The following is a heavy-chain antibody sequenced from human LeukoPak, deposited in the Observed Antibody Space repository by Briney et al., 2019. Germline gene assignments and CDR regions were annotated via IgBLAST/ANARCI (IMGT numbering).Heavy chain of an antibody. D-gene: IGHD6-19*01. Sequence: SETLSLTCAVSGYSISSGYYWGWIRPPPGRGLEWIGSIYHSGSTYYNPSLKSRVTISVDTSKNQFSLKLSSVTAADTAVYYCARLFRLVPGYYFDYWGQGTLVTVSS. CDR2: IYHSGST. J-gene: IGHJ4*02. CDR3: ARLFRLVPGYYFDY. CDR1: GYSISSGYY. V-gene: IGHV4-38-2*01.